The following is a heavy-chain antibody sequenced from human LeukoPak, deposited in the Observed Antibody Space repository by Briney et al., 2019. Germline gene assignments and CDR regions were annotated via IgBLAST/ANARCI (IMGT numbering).Heavy chain of an antibody. CDR3: ASTLRFLPYRRFDY. Sequence: SETLSLTCSVSGGSIISSNYYWGWIRQPPGKGREWIGSIYQSGSGSSYYNPSLKSRVTISGDTSKNQFFLRLSSVTAADTAAYYCASTLRFLPYRRFDYWGQGTLVTVPS. CDR2: IYQSGSGSS. J-gene: IGHJ4*02. V-gene: IGHV4-39*01. CDR1: GGSIISSNYY. D-gene: IGHD3-3*01.